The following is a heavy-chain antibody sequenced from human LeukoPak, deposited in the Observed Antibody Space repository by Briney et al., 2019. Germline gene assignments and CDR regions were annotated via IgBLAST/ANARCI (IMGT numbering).Heavy chain of an antibody. CDR1: GGSISSSSYY. CDR2: IYYSGST. CDR3: ARTWAQQLVTGWFDP. V-gene: IGHV4-39*01. Sequence: PSETLSLTCTVSGGSISSSSYYWGWIRQPPGKGLEWIGSIYYSGSTYYNPSLKSRVTISVDTSKNQFSLKLSSVTAADTAVYYCARTWAQQLVTGWFDPWGQGTLVTVSS. J-gene: IGHJ5*02. D-gene: IGHD6-13*01.